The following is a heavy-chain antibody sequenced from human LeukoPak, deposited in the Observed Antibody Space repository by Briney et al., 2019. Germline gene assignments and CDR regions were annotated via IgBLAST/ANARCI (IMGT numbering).Heavy chain of an antibody. V-gene: IGHV4-59*12. D-gene: IGHD4-11*01. CDR2: VYYNGNT. CDR1: GGSISTYY. CDR3: ARLYSNYDFDY. J-gene: IGHJ4*02. Sequence: SETLSLTCAVSGGSISTYYWTWIRQPPGKGLEWIGFVYYNGNTNYNPSLKSRVTISVDTSKNQFSLNLNSVTAADAAVYYCARLYSNYDFDYWGQGTLVTVSS.